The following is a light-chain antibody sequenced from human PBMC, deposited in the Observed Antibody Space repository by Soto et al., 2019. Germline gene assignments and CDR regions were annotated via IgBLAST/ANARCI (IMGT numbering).Light chain of an antibody. CDR2: EVS. J-gene: IGLJ1*01. V-gene: IGLV2-18*02. CDR1: SSDVGSYNR. CDR3: SSYTSSSTYV. Sequence: LTQPPSVSGSPGQSVTISCTGTSSDVGSYNRVSWYQQPPGTAPKLMISEVSNRPSGVPDRFSGSKSGNTASLTISGLQAEDEADYYCSSYTSSSTYVFGTGTKVTVL.